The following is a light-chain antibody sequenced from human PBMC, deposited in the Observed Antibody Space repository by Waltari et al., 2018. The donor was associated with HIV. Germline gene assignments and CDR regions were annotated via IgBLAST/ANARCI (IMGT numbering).Light chain of an antibody. CDR1: SSDVGGSNY. Sequence: QSALTQPASVSGSPGQSLTLSCTGPSSDVGGSNYVTWYQQHPGKAPKFLIYEFRNRPSGVSNRFSGSKSGNTASLTISGLQAEDEAYYYCSSYSSSDTHVVFGGGTKLTVL. CDR3: SSYSSSDTHVV. V-gene: IGLV2-14*01. CDR2: EFR. J-gene: IGLJ2*01.